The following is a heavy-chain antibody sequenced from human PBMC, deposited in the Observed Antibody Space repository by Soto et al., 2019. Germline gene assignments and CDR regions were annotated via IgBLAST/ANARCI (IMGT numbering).Heavy chain of an antibody. J-gene: IGHJ6*02. CDR1: GGSFSGYY. Sequence: PSETLSLTCAVSGGSFSGYYWSWIRQPPGKGLEWFCIFYYIGSTFYNSSFKSRVTISVYTSKNQFSLKLSFVTAADTAVYFCARLGTMIVVVKGYYYGMDVWGQGTTVTVSS. CDR2: FYYIGST. V-gene: IGHV4-34*01. CDR3: ARLGTMIVVVKGYYYGMDV. D-gene: IGHD3-22*01.